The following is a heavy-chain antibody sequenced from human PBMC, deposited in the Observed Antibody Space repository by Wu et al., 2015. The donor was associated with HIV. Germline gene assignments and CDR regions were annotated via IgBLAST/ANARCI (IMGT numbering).Heavy chain of an antibody. Sequence: VQLVQSGTEVKKPGSSVRVSCKASGGSTSEESLSTYSIIWVRQAPGRGLEWVGLIDPQDGETKYAERFQGRVTITADTSRDTTFLEMSSLRSGDTAFYYCVTVSNRKWGPGTLVTVSS. CDR3: VTVSNRK. J-gene: IGHJ1*01. V-gene: IGHV1-69-2*01. CDR1: GGSTSEESLSTYS. CDR2: IDPQDGET.